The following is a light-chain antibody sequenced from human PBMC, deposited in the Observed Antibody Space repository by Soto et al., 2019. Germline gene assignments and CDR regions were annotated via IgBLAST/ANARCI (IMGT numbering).Light chain of an antibody. CDR1: SSDVGDYNY. J-gene: IGLJ2*01. Sequence: QSALTQPASVSGSPGQSITISCTGTSSDVGDYNYVSWYLQHPGKAPKLIIYGVTNRPSGISNRFSGSKSGNTASLTISGLQAEDEADYYCSSYTGTNTLVFGGGTNLTVL. V-gene: IGLV2-14*01. CDR3: SSYTGTNTLV. CDR2: GVT.